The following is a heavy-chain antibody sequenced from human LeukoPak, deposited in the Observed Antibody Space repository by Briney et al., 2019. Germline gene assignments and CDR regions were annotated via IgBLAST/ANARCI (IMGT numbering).Heavy chain of an antibody. CDR2: VSNSGSSI. CDR1: GFTFSDEY. J-gene: IGHJ3*01. V-gene: IGHV3-11*01. D-gene: IGHD6-13*01. Sequence: KTGGSLRLSCAASGFTFSDEYMSWIRQAPGKGLEWISCVSNSGSSIYYADSVKDRFSISRDNVKNSLYLQMNSLRVEDTAVYYCARDGAYSASNFWGQGTMVAVSS. CDR3: ARDGAYSASNF.